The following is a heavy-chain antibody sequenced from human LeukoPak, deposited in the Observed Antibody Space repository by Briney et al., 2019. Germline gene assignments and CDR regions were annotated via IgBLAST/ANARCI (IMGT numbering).Heavy chain of an antibody. J-gene: IGHJ4*02. CDR1: GGSISSSGYY. V-gene: IGHV4-39*07. Sequence: SETLSLTFTVSGGSISSSGYYWGWIRQPPGKGLEWMGSIYYSGSTYYHPSLKSRITISQDTSKNQFSLRLSSVTAADTAVYYCARDGRNFDVDNWGQGILVSVSS. CDR3: ARDGRNFDVDN. D-gene: IGHD3-9*01. CDR2: IYYSGST.